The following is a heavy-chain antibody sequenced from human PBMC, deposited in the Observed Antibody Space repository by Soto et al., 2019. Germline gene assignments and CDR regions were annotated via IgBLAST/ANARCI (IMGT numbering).Heavy chain of an antibody. J-gene: IGHJ4*02. CDR1: GGTFSSYA. CDR2: IIPIFGTA. D-gene: IGHD5-18*01. CDR3: ATLGGTAMVKIDY. V-gene: IGHV1-69*06. Sequence: QVQLVQSGAEVKKPGSSVKVSCKASGGTFSSYAISWVRQAPGQGLEWMGGIIPIFGTANYAQKFQGRVTITAYKSTSKDYMELSSLRSEDTAVYYCATLGGTAMVKIDYWGQGTLVTVSS.